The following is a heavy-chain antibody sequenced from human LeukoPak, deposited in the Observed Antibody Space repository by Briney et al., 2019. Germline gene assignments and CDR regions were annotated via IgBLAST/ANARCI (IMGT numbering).Heavy chain of an antibody. J-gene: IGHJ4*02. V-gene: IGHV3-21*01. CDR3: AKEWFEASPYYDFWSGYFDY. D-gene: IGHD3-3*01. CDR2: ISSSSSYI. CDR1: GFTFSSYS. Sequence: GGSLRLSCAASGFTFSSYSMNWVRQAPGKGLEWVSSISSSSSYIYYADSVKGRFTISRDNAKNSLYLQMNSLRAEDTAVYYCAKEWFEASPYYDFWSGYFDYWGQGTLVTVSS.